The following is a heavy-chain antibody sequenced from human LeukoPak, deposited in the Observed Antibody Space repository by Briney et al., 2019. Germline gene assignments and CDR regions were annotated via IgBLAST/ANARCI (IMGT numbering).Heavy chain of an antibody. D-gene: IGHD3-10*02. CDR2: ISGSGGST. CDR1: GFTFSSYG. CDR3: VRSIMFQY. J-gene: IGHJ1*01. Sequence: GGSLRLSCAASGFTFSSYGMSWVRQAPGKGLEWVSAISGSGGSTYYADSVKGRFTISRDNAKNSLYLQMNSLRAEDTALYYCVRSIMFQYWGQGTLVTVSS. V-gene: IGHV3-23*01.